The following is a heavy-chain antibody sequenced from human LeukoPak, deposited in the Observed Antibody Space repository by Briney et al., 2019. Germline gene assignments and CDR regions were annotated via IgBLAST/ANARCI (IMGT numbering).Heavy chain of an antibody. Sequence: GESLKISCKGSGYSFTSYWIGWVRQMPGKGLEWMGIIYPGDSDTRYSPPFQGQVTISADKSISTAYLQWSSLKASDTAMYYCARTGHGSGSYYNEDYWGQGTLVTVSS. CDR3: ARTGHGSGSYYNEDY. CDR1: GYSFTSYW. D-gene: IGHD3-10*01. CDR2: IYPGDSDT. V-gene: IGHV5-51*01. J-gene: IGHJ4*02.